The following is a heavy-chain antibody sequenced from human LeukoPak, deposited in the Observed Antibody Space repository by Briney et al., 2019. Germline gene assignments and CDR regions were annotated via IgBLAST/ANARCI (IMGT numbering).Heavy chain of an antibody. D-gene: IGHD2-15*01. CDR3: ARVGSGTCGGGSCYRPPYWYFDL. V-gene: IGHV3-7*05. Sequence: HPGGSLRLSCAASGFTFSSYEMNWVRQAPGKGLEWVANINQDGNEKYYVDAVKGRLTISRDNAKNSLYLQMNSLSAEDTAVYYCARVGSGTCGGGSCYRPPYWYFDLWGRGTQVTVSS. CDR2: INQDGNEK. J-gene: IGHJ2*01. CDR1: GFTFSSYE.